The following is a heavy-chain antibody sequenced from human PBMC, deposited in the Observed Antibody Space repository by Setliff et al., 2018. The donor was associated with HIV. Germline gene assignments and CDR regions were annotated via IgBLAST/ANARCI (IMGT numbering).Heavy chain of an antibody. Sequence: TCAVYGGSFSGYFWTWIRQPXQKRLEWIGEINHSGDTNYNPSLKSRVTISIDTSNNQFSLKLSSVTAADTAMYYFARVGXFFDSRDSYSVLDAFDIWGQGTMVT. CDR2: INHSGDT. V-gene: IGHV4-34*01. CDR3: ARVGXFFDSRDSYSVLDAFDI. CDR1: GGSFSGYF. J-gene: IGHJ3*02. D-gene: IGHD3-22*01.